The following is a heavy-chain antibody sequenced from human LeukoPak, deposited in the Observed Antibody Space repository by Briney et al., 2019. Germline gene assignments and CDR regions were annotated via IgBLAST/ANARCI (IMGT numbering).Heavy chain of an antibody. J-gene: IGHJ4*02. CDR1: GGSFSGYY. D-gene: IGHD3-3*01. CDR3: ARGRGVDY. CDR2: INHSGST. Sequence: PSETLSLTCAVYGGSFSGYYWSWIRQPPGKGLEWIGEINHSGSTNYNPSLKSRVTISVDTSKKQFSLKLSSVTAADTAVYYCARGRGVDYWGQGTLVTVSS. V-gene: IGHV4-34*01.